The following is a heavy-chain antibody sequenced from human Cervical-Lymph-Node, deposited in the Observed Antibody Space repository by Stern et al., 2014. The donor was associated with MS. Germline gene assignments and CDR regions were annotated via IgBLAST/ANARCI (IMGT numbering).Heavy chain of an antibody. CDR2: ISPSGAST. CDR3: AKEIYTGSGAAFDV. D-gene: IGHD1-26*01. J-gene: IGHJ3*01. V-gene: IGHV3-11*01. CDR1: GFTFSGYY. Sequence: QVQLVQSGGHLVEPGGSLRLSCAASGFTFSGYYMTWIRQAPGKGLEWVSHISPSGASTSYVASAKGRFTMSRDNAESSLYLQMNSLRAEDTAMYYCAKEIYTGSGAAFDVWGQGTMVTVST.